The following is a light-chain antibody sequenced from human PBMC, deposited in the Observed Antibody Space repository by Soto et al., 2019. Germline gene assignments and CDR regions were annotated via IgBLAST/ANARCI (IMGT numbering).Light chain of an antibody. Sequence: IQLIQSPSSLSASVGDRVTITCRASQSISSWLAWYQQKPGKAPKLLIYDASSLESGVPSRFSGSGSGTEFTLTISSLQPDDFATYYCKQYNSYSPWTFGQGTKVEIK. CDR2: DAS. CDR3: KQYNSYSPWT. J-gene: IGKJ1*01. CDR1: QSISSW. V-gene: IGKV1-5*01.